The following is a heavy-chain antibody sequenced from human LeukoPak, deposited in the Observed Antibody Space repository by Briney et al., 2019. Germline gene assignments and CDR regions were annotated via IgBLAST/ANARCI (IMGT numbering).Heavy chain of an antibody. CDR1: GFSFSTYG. CDR3: ARVTAVAGTSVGVDA. Sequence: PGGSLRLSCVASGFSFSTYGMHWVRQAPGKGLEWVAFIRHDGSSKYYADSVKGRFTISRDSSKDTLYLQMNSLRAEDTAVYYCARVTAVAGTSVGVDAWGQGILVTVS. J-gene: IGHJ4*02. CDR2: IRHDGSSK. D-gene: IGHD6-19*01. V-gene: IGHV3-30*02.